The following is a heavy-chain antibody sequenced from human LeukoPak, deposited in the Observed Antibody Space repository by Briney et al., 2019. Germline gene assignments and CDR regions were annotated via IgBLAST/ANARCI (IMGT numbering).Heavy chain of an antibody. V-gene: IGHV4-30-4*01. CDR2: IYYSGST. Sequence: SQTLSLTCTVSGGSISSGDCYWSWIRQPPGKGLEWIGYIYYSGSTYYNPSLKSRVTISVDTSKNQFSLKLSSVTAADTAVYYCARGSVGATRYNWFDPWGQGTLVTVSS. CDR1: GGSISSGDCY. J-gene: IGHJ5*02. CDR3: ARGSVGATRYNWFDP. D-gene: IGHD1-26*01.